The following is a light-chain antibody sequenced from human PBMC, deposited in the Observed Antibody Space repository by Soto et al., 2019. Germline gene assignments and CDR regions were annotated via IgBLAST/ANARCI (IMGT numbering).Light chain of an antibody. V-gene: IGKV1-39*01. J-gene: IGKJ3*01. CDR2: AAS. CDR3: QQTYSSPPFT. CDR1: QNINIY. Sequence: DIPMTQSPSALSASVGDRVTITCRASQNINIYLHWYQQKPGKAPELLIFAASSVPSGVPSRFSGSGSGTDFTLAISSLQPEDVATYYCQQTYSSPPFTFGPGTKVDIK.